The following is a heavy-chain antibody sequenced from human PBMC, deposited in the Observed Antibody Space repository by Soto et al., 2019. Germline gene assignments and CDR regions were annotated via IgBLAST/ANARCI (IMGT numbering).Heavy chain of an antibody. D-gene: IGHD1-26*01. CDR1: GGSISSSSYY. J-gene: IGHJ6*02. CDR3: ATRPSGSYYGYYYYGMDV. CDR2: IYYSGST. V-gene: IGHV4-39*01. Sequence: SETLSLTCTVSGGSISSSSYYWGWIRQPPGKGLEWIGSIYYSGSTYYNPSLKSRVTISVDTSKNQFSLKLSSVTAADTAVYYCATRPSGSYYGYYYYGMDVWGQGTTVTVSS.